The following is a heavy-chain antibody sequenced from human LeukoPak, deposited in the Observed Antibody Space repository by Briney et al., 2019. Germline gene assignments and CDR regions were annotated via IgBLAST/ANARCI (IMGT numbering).Heavy chain of an antibody. CDR3: AKDSWPPQQHFDY. V-gene: IGHV3-30*18. CDR1: GFTFSNAW. D-gene: IGHD6-13*01. J-gene: IGHJ4*02. Sequence: GGSLRLSCAASGFTFSNAWMSWVRQAPGKGLEWVAVISYDGSNKYYADSVKGRFTISRDNSKNTLYLQMNSLRAEDTAVYYCAKDSWPPQQHFDYWGQGTLVTVSS. CDR2: ISYDGSNK.